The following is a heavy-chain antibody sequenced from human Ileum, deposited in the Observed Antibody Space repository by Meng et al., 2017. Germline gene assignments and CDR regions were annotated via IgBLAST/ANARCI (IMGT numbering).Heavy chain of an antibody. Sequence: GESLKISCAASGFTFNNVRMNWVRQAPGKGLEWVGRITRKSEGGAIDYAAPVKDRFTISRDDSKSMLYLQMNSLKTEDTAVYYCTTYTNYGPRYYFDYWGQGNLVNGAS. D-gene: IGHD4-11*01. CDR1: GFTFNNVR. V-gene: IGHV3-15*01. CDR3: TTYTNYGPRYYFDY. CDR2: ITRKSEGGAI. J-gene: IGHJ4*01.